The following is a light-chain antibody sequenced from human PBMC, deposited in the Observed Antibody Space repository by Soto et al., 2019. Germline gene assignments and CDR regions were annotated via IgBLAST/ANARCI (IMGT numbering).Light chain of an antibody. CDR2: EVF. CDR1: SSDVGGYNY. J-gene: IGLJ2*01. CDR3: CSYTTTSTFV. Sequence: QSALTQPASVSGSPGQSITISCTGTSSDVGGYNYVSWYQQHPGKVPKLMIYEVFRRPSGISDRFSGSKSGNTASLTISGLQAEDEADYYCCSYTTTSTFVFGGGTKRPS. V-gene: IGLV2-14*03.